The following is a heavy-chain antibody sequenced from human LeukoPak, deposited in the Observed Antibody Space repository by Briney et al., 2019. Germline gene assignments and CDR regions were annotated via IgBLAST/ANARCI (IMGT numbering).Heavy chain of an antibody. CDR2: IYYSGST. Sequence: SETLSLTCAVSGYSISSGYYWGWIRQPPGKGLEWIGSIYYSGSTHYNPSLKSRVTISVDTSKNQFSLKLSSVTAADTAVYYCARVSYSGYDLLLRWRLGAFDIWCQGTMVTVSS. CDR3: ARVSYSGYDLLLRWRLGAFDI. CDR1: GYSISSGYY. J-gene: IGHJ3*02. D-gene: IGHD5-12*01. V-gene: IGHV4-38-2*01.